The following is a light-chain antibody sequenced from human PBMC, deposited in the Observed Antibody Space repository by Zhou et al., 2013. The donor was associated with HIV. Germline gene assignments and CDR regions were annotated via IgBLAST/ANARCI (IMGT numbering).Light chain of an antibody. CDR3: QQYQTSSRT. CDR2: AAS. J-gene: IGKJ1*01. CDR1: QDISNY. V-gene: IGKV1-8*01. Sequence: AIRMTQSPSSFSTSTGDRVTITCRASQDISNYLAWYQQKAGEAPKLLIYAASTLQSGVPSRFSGSGSGTEFSLTISSLQPDDFATYYCQQYQTSSRTFGQGTKV.